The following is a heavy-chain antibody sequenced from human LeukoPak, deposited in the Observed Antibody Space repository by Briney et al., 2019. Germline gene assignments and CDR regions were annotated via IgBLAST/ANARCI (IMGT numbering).Heavy chain of an antibody. CDR3: ARYLYYYGSGSYSWFDP. J-gene: IGHJ5*02. CDR2: INPNSGGT. D-gene: IGHD3-10*01. Sequence: GASVEVSCKASGYTFTGYYMHWVRQAPGQGLEWMGWINPNSGGTNYAQKFQGRVTMTRDTSISTAYMELSRLRSDDTAVYYCARYLYYYGSGSYSWFDPWGQGTLVTVSS. V-gene: IGHV1-2*02. CDR1: GYTFTGYY.